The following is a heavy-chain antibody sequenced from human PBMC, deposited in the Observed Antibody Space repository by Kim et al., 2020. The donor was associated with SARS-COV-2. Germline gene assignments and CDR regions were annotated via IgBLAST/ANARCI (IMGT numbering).Heavy chain of an antibody. J-gene: IGHJ4*02. D-gene: IGHD2-15*01. Sequence: GGSLRLSCAASGFTFSSYEMNWVRQAPGKGLEWVSYISSRGMTKYYADSVKGRFTISRDNAKHSVYLQMNSLRAEDTAVYYCARTGSGRGNYFDYWGQGILVTVSS. CDR2: ISSRGMTK. V-gene: IGHV3-48*03. CDR3: ARTGSGRGNYFDY. CDR1: GFTFSSYE.